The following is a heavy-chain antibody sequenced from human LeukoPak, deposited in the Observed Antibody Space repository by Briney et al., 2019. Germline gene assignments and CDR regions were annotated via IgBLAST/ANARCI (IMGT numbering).Heavy chain of an antibody. CDR3: ARGTRLRYFDWLLSRVAFDI. J-gene: IGHJ3*02. CDR2: MNPNSGNT. D-gene: IGHD3-9*01. V-gene: IGHV1-8*01. Sequence: GASVKVSCKASGYTFTSYDINWVRQATGQGLEWMGWMNPNSGNTGYAQKFQGRVTMTRYTSISTAYMELSSLRSEDTAVYYCARGTRLRYFDWLLSRVAFDIWGQGTMVTVSS. CDR1: GYTFTSYD.